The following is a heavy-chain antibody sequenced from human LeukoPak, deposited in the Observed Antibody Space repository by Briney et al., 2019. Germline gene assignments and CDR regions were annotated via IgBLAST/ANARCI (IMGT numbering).Heavy chain of an antibody. CDR2: ISGSGGST. V-gene: IGHV3-23*01. D-gene: IGHD5-18*01. CDR1: GFTFSIYA. CDR3: AKGPHTASSYNWFDP. J-gene: IGHJ5*02. Sequence: QPGGSLRLSCAASGFTFSIYAMSRVRQAPGKGLEWVSVISGSGGSTYYADSVKGRFTISRDNSQNTLYLQMNSLRAEDTAVYYCAKGPHTASSYNWFDPWGRGTLVTVSS.